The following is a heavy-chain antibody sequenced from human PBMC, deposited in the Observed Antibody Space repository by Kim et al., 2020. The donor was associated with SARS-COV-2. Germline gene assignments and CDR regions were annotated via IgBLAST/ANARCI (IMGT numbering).Heavy chain of an antibody. CDR3: ARSDREIAARRPYYFDY. D-gene: IGHD6-6*01. CDR1: GYTFTGYY. V-gene: IGHV1-2*06. Sequence: ASVKVSCKASGYTFTGYYMHWVRQAPGQGIEWMGRINPNSGGTNYAQKFQGRVTMTRDTSISTAYMELSRLRSDGTAVYYCARSDREIAARRPYYFDYWGQGTLVTVSS. CDR2: INPNSGGT. J-gene: IGHJ4*02.